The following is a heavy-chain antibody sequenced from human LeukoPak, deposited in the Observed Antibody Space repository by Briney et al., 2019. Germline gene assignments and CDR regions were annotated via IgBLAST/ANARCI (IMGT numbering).Heavy chain of an antibody. V-gene: IGHV3-30*04. Sequence: GSLRLSCAASGFTFSSCDMHWVRQAPGKGLEWVASISYDGRKKYYADSVKGRFTISRDNSKNTVSLQMSSLRAEDRAVYFCARDPFSTVVASPIDYWGQGTLVTVSS. CDR1: GFTFSSCD. D-gene: IGHD4-23*01. CDR3: ARDPFSTVVASPIDY. J-gene: IGHJ4*02. CDR2: ISYDGRKK.